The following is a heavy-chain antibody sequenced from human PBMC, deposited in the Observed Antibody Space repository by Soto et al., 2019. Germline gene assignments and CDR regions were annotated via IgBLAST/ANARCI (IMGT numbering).Heavy chain of an antibody. CDR3: AREVVVVPAAAFYGMDV. CDR1: GYTFTGYY. D-gene: IGHD2-2*01. CDR2: INPNSGGT. V-gene: IGHV1-2*04. J-gene: IGHJ6*02. Sequence: QVQLVQSGAEVKKPGASVKVSCKASGYTFTGYYMHWVRQAPGQGLGWMGWINPNSGGTNYAQKFQGWVTMTRDTSISTAYMELSRLRSDDTAVYYCAREVVVVPAAAFYGMDVWGQGTTVTVAS.